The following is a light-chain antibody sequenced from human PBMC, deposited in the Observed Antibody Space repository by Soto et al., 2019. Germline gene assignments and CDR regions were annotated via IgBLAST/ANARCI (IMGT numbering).Light chain of an antibody. CDR1: NSDVGAYSY. V-gene: IGLV2-14*03. CDR2: DVG. CDR3: SSYTAFTTYV. J-gene: IGLJ1*01. Sequence: QSALTQPASVSGSPGQSITISCTGTNSDVGAYSYVSWYQQYPGKAPKLLIYDVGARPSGISDCFSGSKSGNTASLTISGLQAEDEADYYCSSYTAFTTYVFGSGTQLTVL.